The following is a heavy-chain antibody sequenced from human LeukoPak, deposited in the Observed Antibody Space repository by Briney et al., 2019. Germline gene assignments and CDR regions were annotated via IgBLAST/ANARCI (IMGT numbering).Heavy chain of an antibody. CDR1: GFTFSNYA. Sequence: GGSLRLSCAASGFTFSNYAMGWVRQAPGKGLDWVSAVTGGGGSTYYAGSVKGRFTISRDNAKNSLYLQMNSLRAEDTAVYYCASFSGYSGSLKNPPGDYWGQGTLVTVSS. J-gene: IGHJ4*02. D-gene: IGHD1-26*01. CDR2: VTGGGGST. V-gene: IGHV3-23*01. CDR3: ASFSGYSGSLKNPPGDY.